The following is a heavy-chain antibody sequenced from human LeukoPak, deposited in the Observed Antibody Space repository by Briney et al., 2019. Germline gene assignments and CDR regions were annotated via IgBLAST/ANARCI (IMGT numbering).Heavy chain of an antibody. CDR3: AREGENYGDYGIY. D-gene: IGHD4-17*01. CDR2: IYYSGST. Sequence: SETLSLTCTVSGGSISSSSYYWGWIRQPPGKGLEWIGSIYYSGSTYYNPSLKSRVTISVDTSKNQFSLKLSSVTAADTAVHYCAREGENYGDYGIYWGQGTLVTVSS. CDR1: GGSISSSSYY. V-gene: IGHV4-39*02. J-gene: IGHJ4*02.